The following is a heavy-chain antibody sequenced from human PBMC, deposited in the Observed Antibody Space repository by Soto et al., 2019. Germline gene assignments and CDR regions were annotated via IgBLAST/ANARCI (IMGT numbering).Heavy chain of an antibody. J-gene: IGHJ4*02. CDR2: FYYSGST. D-gene: IGHD3-10*01. V-gene: IGHV4-39*01. Sequence: PSETLSLTCAVSGGSISSRRYYWGWIRQPPGKGLEWIGSFYYSGSTYYNPSLKSRVTISVDTSDNQFSLKLSSVTAADTAVYYCARQVVDGTLAGSGSFDYWGQGTLVTVSS. CDR3: ARQVVDGTLAGSGSFDY. CDR1: GGSISSRRYY.